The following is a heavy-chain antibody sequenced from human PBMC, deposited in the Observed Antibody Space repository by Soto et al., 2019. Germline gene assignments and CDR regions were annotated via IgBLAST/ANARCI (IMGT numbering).Heavy chain of an antibody. V-gene: IGHV5-51*01. CDR1: GYSFTSYW. Sequence: PGESLKISWKCSGYSFTSYWIGWVRQMPGKGLEWMGIIYPGDSDTRYSPSFQGQVTTSADKSISTAYLQWSSLKASDTAMYYCASQGTDCSGGSCYYYYMDVWGKGTTVTVSS. CDR2: IYPGDSDT. D-gene: IGHD2-15*01. J-gene: IGHJ6*03. CDR3: ASQGTDCSGGSCYYYYMDV.